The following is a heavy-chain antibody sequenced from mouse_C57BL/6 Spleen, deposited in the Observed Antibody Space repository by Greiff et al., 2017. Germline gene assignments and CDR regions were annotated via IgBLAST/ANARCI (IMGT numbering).Heavy chain of an antibody. CDR1: GFTFSSYG. J-gene: IGHJ2*01. D-gene: IGHD1-1*01. V-gene: IGHV5-6*01. CDR2: ISSGGSYT. Sequence: EVQLVESGGDLVKPGGSLKLSCAASGFTFSSYGMSWVRQTPDKRLEWVATISSGGSYTYYPDSVKGRFHISRDNAKNTLYLQMSSLKSEDTAMYYCARHDYYGSRDYWGQGTTLTVSS. CDR3: ARHDYYGSRDY.